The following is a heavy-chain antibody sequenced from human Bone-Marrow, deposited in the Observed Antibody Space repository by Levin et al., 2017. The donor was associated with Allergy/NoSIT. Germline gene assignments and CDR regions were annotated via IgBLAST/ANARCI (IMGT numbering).Heavy chain of an antibody. CDR1: QFPVSDNY. V-gene: IGHV3-66*01. CDR2: IFLGGST. CDR3: AGALVRGLFDH. J-gene: IGHJ4*02. D-gene: IGHD3-10*01. Sequence: QPGGSLRLSCAVSQFPVSDNYMSWVRRAPGKGLEWVAVIFLGGSTDYADSVRGRFHISRDTSNNMVFLQMNSLRSEDTATYYCAGALVRGLFDHWGQGTLVSVSS.